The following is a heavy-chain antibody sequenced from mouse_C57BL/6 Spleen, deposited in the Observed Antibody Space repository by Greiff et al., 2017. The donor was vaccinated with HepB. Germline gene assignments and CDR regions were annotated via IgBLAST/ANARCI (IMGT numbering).Heavy chain of an antibody. CDR1: GYTFTSYG. J-gene: IGHJ1*03. V-gene: IGHV1-81*01. CDR3: ASRGDYYGSSLTWYFDV. CDR2: IYPRSGNT. Sequence: QVQLQQSGAELARPGASVKLSCKASGYTFTSYGISWVKQRTGQGVEWIGEIYPRSGNTYYNEKFKGKATLTADKSSSTAYMELRSLTSEDSAVYFCASRGDYYGSSLTWYFDVWGTGTTVTVSS. D-gene: IGHD1-1*01.